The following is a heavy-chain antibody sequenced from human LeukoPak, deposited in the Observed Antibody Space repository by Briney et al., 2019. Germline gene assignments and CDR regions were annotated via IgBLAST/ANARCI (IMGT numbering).Heavy chain of an antibody. V-gene: IGHV3-20*04. Sequence: GGSLSLSCAASGFSFDDYGMSWVRQTPGKGLEWVSNINWNGDSTSYADSVKGRFTISTDNAKNSLYLQMNSLRAEDTALYYCARAPNYGSGNYYDYWGQGTLVTVSS. CDR2: INWNGDST. CDR3: ARAPNYGSGNYYDY. D-gene: IGHD3-10*01. CDR1: GFSFDDYG. J-gene: IGHJ4*02.